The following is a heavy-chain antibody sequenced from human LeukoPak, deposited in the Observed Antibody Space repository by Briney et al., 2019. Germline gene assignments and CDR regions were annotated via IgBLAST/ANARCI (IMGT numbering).Heavy chain of an antibody. Sequence: GGSLRLSCAASGFTFSSYAMSWVRQAPGKGLEWVSGISGSGGSTYYADSVKSRFTISRDNSKNTLYLQMDSLRAEDTAVYYCAKDPNPREYQLLYGYWGQGTLVTVSS. D-gene: IGHD2-2*02. CDR1: GFTFSSYA. V-gene: IGHV3-23*01. CDR2: ISGSGGST. J-gene: IGHJ4*02. CDR3: AKDPNPREYQLLYGY.